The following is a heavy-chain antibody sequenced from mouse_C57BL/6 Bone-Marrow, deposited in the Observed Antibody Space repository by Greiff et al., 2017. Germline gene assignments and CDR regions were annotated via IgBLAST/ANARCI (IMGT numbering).Heavy chain of an antibody. J-gene: IGHJ2*01. V-gene: IGHV3-6*01. D-gene: IGHD2-4*01. CDR1: GYTITSGYY. CDR3: ARSGHSTMINDDFDY. Sequence: EVQLVESGPGLVKPSQSLSLTCSVTGYTITSGYYSYWLRQSPENKLEWMGYISYDSNNNYTPALKNRISITRDTAKNQFYLKLSSVTTEDTATYYGARSGHSTMINDDFDYWGQGTTLTVSS. CDR2: ISYDSNN.